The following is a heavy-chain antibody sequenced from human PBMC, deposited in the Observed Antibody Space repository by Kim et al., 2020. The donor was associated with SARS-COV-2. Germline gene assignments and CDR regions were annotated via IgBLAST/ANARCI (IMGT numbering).Heavy chain of an antibody. CDR3: ARAAVGRKTPYDILTDSGSWFDP. CDR2: ISYDGSNK. Sequence: GGSLRLSCAASGFTFSSYAMHWVRQAPGKGLEWVAVISYDGSNKYYADSVKGRFTISRDNSKNTLYLQMNSLRAEDTAVYYCARAAVGRKTPYDILTDSGSWFDPWGQGTLVTASS. CDR1: GFTFSSYA. V-gene: IGHV3-30*04. J-gene: IGHJ5*02. D-gene: IGHD3-9*01.